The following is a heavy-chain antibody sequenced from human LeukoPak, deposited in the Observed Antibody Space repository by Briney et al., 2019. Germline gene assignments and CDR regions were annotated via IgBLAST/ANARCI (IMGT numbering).Heavy chain of an antibody. Sequence: SVKVSCKASGYTFTSYDINWVRQATGQGLEWMGRIIPILGIANYAQKFQGRVTITADKSTSTAYMELSSLRSEDTAVYYCARDLSDSSGRWGQGTLVTVSS. V-gene: IGHV1-69*04. D-gene: IGHD3-22*01. J-gene: IGHJ4*02. CDR1: GYTFTSYD. CDR3: ARDLSDSSGR. CDR2: IIPILGIA.